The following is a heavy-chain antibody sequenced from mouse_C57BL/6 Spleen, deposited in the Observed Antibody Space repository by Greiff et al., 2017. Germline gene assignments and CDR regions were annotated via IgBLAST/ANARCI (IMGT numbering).Heavy chain of an antibody. CDR1: GFPITSGYY. Sequence: VQVVESGPGLVKPSQSLFLTCSITGFPITSGYYWIWIRQSPGKPLEWMGYITHSGETFYNPSLQSPISITRETSKNQFFLQLNSVTTEDTAMYYCAGDSRATGSMDYWGQGTSVTVSS. J-gene: IGHJ4*01. V-gene: IGHV12-3*01. CDR2: ITHSGET. D-gene: IGHD1-1*01. CDR3: AGDSRATGSMDY.